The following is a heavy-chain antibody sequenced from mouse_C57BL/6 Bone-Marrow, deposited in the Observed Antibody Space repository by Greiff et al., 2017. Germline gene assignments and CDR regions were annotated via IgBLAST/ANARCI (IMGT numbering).Heavy chain of an antibody. Sequence: QVPLQQPGTELVKPGASVKLSCKASGYTFTSYWMHWVKPRPGQGLEWIGNINPRTCGTNYNEKFKSKATLTVDNSSSTAYMQLSSLTSEDSAVYYWAREVYDYDGGDYWGQGTTLTVSS. CDR1: GYTFTSYW. D-gene: IGHD2-4*01. J-gene: IGHJ2*01. CDR3: AREVYDYDGGDY. CDR2: INPRTCGT. V-gene: IGHV1-53*01.